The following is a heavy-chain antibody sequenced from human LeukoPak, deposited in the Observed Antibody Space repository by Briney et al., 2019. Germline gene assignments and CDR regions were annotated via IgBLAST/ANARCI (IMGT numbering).Heavy chain of an antibody. CDR3: ARGRGGIVVVHYFDY. V-gene: IGHV4-34*01. J-gene: IGHJ4*02. CDR2: INHSGST. Sequence: PSETLSLTCAVYGGSFSGYYWSWIRQPPGKGLEWIGEINHSGSTNYNPSLKSRVTISVDTSKNQFSLKLSSVTAADTAVYYYARGRGGIVVVHYFDYWGQGTLVTVSS. D-gene: IGHD3-22*01. CDR1: GGSFSGYY.